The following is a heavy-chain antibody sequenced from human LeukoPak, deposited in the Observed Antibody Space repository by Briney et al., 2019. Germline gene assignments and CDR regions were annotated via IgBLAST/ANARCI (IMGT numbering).Heavy chain of an antibody. CDR1: GGSISNYY. CDR3: ARHGWDYPSGTYYTFDP. J-gene: IGHJ5*02. Sequence: SETLSLTCTVSGGSISNYYWSWIRQLPGKGLEWIGYVFYSGSTNYNPSLRSRVTISVDTSKNQFSLKLSSVTATDTAMYYCARHGWDYPSGTYYTFDPWGQGTLVTVSS. CDR2: VFYSGST. V-gene: IGHV4-59*08. D-gene: IGHD3-10*01.